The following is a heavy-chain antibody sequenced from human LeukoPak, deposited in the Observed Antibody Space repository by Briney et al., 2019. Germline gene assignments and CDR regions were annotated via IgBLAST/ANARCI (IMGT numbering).Heavy chain of an antibody. J-gene: IGHJ4*02. CDR2: IYTSGSA. CDR1: GGSISSYY. Sequence: SGTLSLTCTVSGGSISSYYWSWIRQPAGKGLEWIGRIYTSGSANYNPSLKSRVTMSVDTSKNQFSLKLSSVTAADTAVYYCARVMYYYDGLDYWGQGTLVTVSS. D-gene: IGHD3-22*01. V-gene: IGHV4-4*07. CDR3: ARVMYYYDGLDY.